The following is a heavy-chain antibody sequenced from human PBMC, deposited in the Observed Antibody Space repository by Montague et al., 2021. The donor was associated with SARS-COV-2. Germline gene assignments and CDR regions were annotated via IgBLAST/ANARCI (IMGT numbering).Heavy chain of an antibody. CDR1: GGSISSSSYY. D-gene: IGHD3-10*01. J-gene: IGHJ5*02. V-gene: IGHV4-39*01. CDR2: IYYSGST. CDR3: ARQGRISMVRLNWFDP. Sequence: SETLSLTCTVSGGSISSSSYYWGWIRQPPGKGLEWIGSIYYSGSTYYNPSLKSRVTISVDTSKNQFSLKLSSVTAADTAVYYCARQGRISMVRLNWFDPWGQGTRFTVS.